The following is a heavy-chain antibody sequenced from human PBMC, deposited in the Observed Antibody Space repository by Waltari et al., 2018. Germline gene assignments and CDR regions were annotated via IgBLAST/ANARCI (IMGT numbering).Heavy chain of an antibody. Sequence: QVQLVQSGAEVKKPGSSVKVSCKASGGTFSRYAISGVRQAPGQGLEWMGGISPIFGTANYAQKFQGRVTITADKSTSTAYMELSSLRSEDTALYYCAKDINPQIAAAGSDYWGQGTLVTVSS. D-gene: IGHD6-13*01. CDR2: ISPIFGTA. CDR1: GGTFSRYA. J-gene: IGHJ4*02. CDR3: AKDINPQIAAAGSDY. V-gene: IGHV1-69*14.